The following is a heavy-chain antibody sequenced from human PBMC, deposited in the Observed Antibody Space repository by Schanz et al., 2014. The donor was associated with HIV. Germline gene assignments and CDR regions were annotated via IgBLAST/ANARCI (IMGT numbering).Heavy chain of an antibody. V-gene: IGHV3-30*18. CDR2: ISYDGTNK. D-gene: IGHD3-22*01. CDR3: AKDRNYYDSKYRGKGNYYYYYGMDV. Sequence: QVRLVESGGGVVQPGRSLRLSCAASGFTFDNYGMHWVRQAPGKGLEWVAVISYDGTNKYYADSVKGRFTISRDNSKNTLNLQMKSLRAEDTAVYYCAKDRNYYDSKYRGKGNYYYYYGMDVWGQGTTVTVSS. CDR1: GFTFDNYG. J-gene: IGHJ6*02.